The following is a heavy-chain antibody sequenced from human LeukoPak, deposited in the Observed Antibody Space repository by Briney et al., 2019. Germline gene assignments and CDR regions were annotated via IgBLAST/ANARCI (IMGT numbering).Heavy chain of an antibody. CDR2: IYTSGST. V-gene: IGHV4-4*07. Sequence: SETLSLTCTVSGGSISSYYWSWIRQPAGKGLEWIGRIYTSGSTNYNPSLKSRVTMSVDTSKNQFSLKLSSVTAADTAVYYCAREPYYDFWSGYFSGPYYFDYWGQGTLVTVSS. D-gene: IGHD3-3*01. J-gene: IGHJ4*02. CDR3: AREPYYDFWSGYFSGPYYFDY. CDR1: GGSISSYY.